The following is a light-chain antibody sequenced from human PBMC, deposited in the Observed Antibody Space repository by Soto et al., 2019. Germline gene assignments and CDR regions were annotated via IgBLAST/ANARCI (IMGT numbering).Light chain of an antibody. CDR1: QGISNY. V-gene: IGKV1-16*02. Sequence: DIQMPQSPSSLSASVGDRVTINCRASQGISNYLAWFQQKPGKAPKSLIYAASILQSGVPSKFSGSGSGTDFTLTISSLQPEDFATYYSQQYNSYPRTVGQGTKVEIK. CDR2: AAS. J-gene: IGKJ1*01. CDR3: QQYNSYPRT.